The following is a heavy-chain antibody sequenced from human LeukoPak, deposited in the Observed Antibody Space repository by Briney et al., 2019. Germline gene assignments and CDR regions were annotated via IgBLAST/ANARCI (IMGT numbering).Heavy chain of an antibody. CDR2: MHPNSGGT. CDR1: GNTFTAYY. D-gene: IGHD6-19*01. CDR3: ATSSGYSSGWGAFDI. J-gene: IGHJ3*02. Sequence: ASVKVSCKASGNTFTAYYMHSVRQAPGQGLEWMGWMHPNSGGTHYEQKFQGRVTMTRDTSISTAYMEVSRLTSDDTAVYYCATSSGYSSGWGAFDIWGQGTMVTVSS. V-gene: IGHV1-2*02.